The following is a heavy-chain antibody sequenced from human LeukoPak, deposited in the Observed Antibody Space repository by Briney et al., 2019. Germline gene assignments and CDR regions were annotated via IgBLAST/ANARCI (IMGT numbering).Heavy chain of an antibody. J-gene: IGHJ5*02. D-gene: IGHD3-22*01. V-gene: IGHV1-69*13. Sequence: ASVKVSCKASGYTFTSYAISWVRQAPGQGLEWMGGIIPIFGTANYAQKFQGRVTITADESTSTAYMELSSLRSEDTAVYYCARTTYYYDSSGYYADLLHRYNWFDPWGQGTLVTVSS. CDR2: IIPIFGTA. CDR1: GYTFTSYA. CDR3: ARTTYYYDSSGYYADLLHRYNWFDP.